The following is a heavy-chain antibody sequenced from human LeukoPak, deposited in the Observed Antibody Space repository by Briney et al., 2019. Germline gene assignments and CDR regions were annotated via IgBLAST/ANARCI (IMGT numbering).Heavy chain of an antibody. Sequence: ASVKVSCKASGGTFSRNAISWVRQAPGQGLEWMGGIIPMFGTANYAQKFQGRVTIDADQSTSTASMELNSLRSGDTAVYYCARELVLRQDFGRAFDIWGQGTMVTVSS. CDR2: IIPMFGTA. J-gene: IGHJ3*02. CDR3: ARELVLRQDFGRAFDI. D-gene: IGHD3-3*01. V-gene: IGHV1-69*13. CDR1: GGTFSRNA.